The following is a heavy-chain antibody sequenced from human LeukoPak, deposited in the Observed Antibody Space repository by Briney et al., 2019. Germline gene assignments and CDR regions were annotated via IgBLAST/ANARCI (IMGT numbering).Heavy chain of an antibody. D-gene: IGHD1-26*01. CDR3: ARDGYSGSYFEYYFDY. CDR2: IYTSGST. CDR1: GGSISSYY. J-gene: IGHJ4*02. Sequence: PSETLSLTCTVSGGSISSYYWSWIRQPAGKGLEWIGRIYTSGSTNYNPSLESRVTISVDKSKNQFSLRLISVTAADTAVYYCARDGYSGSYFEYYFDYWGQGTLVAVSS. V-gene: IGHV4-4*07.